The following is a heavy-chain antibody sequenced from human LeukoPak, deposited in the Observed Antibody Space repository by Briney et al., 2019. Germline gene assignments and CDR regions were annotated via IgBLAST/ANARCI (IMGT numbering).Heavy chain of an antibody. CDR3: AREGAGYY. CDR2: IYTSGGI. Sequence: SETLSLTCTVSGGSINSGNYYWNWIRQPAGKGLEWIGRIYTSGGIMYNPSLKSRVAISMDTSKNQFSLDLNSVTAADTAMYYCAREGAGYYWGQGTLVTVSS. V-gene: IGHV4-61*02. CDR1: GGSINSGNYY. D-gene: IGHD1-26*01. J-gene: IGHJ4*02.